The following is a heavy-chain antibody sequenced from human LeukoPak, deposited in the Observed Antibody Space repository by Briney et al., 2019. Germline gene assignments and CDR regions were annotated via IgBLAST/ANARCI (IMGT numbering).Heavy chain of an antibody. CDR3: AKDRCSNGVGCYYYYMDV. CDR2: IQYDGSNQ. J-gene: IGHJ6*03. Sequence: GGSLRLSCAATGLTFRSYGMHWVRQAPGKGLEWVSYIQYDGSNQQYADSVKGRFSISRDSSKNTLHLQMNSLRAEDTAVYYCAKDRCSNGVGCYYYYMDVWGKGTTVTISS. D-gene: IGHD2-8*01. V-gene: IGHV3-30*02. CDR1: GLTFRSYG.